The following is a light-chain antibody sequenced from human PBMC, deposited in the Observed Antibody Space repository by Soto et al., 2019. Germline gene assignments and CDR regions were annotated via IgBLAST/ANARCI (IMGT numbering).Light chain of an antibody. CDR2: KAS. V-gene: IGKV1-5*03. J-gene: IGKJ1*01. Sequence: DIQMTQSPSTLSGSVGDRVTITCRASQTISSWLAWYQQKPGKAPKLLIYKASTLKSGVPSRFSGSGSGKEFTLTISSLKPDEFATYYCQHYNSYSEALGRGAKVDIK. CDR1: QTISSW. CDR3: QHYNSYSEA.